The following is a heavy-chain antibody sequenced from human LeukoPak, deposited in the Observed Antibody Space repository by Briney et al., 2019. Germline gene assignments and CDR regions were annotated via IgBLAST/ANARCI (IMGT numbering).Heavy chain of an antibody. CDR2: IIPIFGTA. V-gene: IGHV1-69*05. CDR1: GGTFSSYA. Sequence: SVKVSCKASGGTFSSYAISWVRQAPGQGLEWMGRIIPIFGTANYAQKFRGRVTITTDESTSTAYMELSSLRSEDTAVYYCARDSDPYYYGSGSYYCSVAYWGQGTLVTVSS. CDR3: ARDSDPYYYGSGSYYCSVAY. J-gene: IGHJ4*02. D-gene: IGHD3-10*01.